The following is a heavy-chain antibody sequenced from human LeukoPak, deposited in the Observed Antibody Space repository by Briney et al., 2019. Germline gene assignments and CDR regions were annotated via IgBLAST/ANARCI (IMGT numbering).Heavy chain of an antibody. CDR1: GYTFTGYY. CDR2: INPNSGGK. D-gene: IGHD3-10*01. CDR3: ARAKTTYYYGSGSPRPQYNWFDL. Sequence: GASVTVSCKASGYTFTGYYMHWVRQAPGQGLEWMGWINPNSGGKNYAQKFQGRVTMTRDTSISTAYMELSRLRSDDTAVYYCARAKTTYYYGSGSPRPQYNWFDLWGQGTLVTVSS. V-gene: IGHV1-2*02. J-gene: IGHJ5*02.